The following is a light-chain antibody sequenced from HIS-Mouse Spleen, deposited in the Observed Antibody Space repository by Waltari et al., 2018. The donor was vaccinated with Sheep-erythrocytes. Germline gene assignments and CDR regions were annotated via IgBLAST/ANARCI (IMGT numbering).Light chain of an antibody. CDR2: QDS. CDR3: QAWDSSTAV. Sequence: SYELTQPPSVSVSPGQTASITCSGANLGDKYACWYQQTPGQSPVLVIYQDSKRPSGIPERFSGSNSGNTATLTISGTQAMDEADYYCQAWDSSTAVFGGGTKLTVL. V-gene: IGLV3-1*01. CDR1: NLGDKY. J-gene: IGLJ2*01.